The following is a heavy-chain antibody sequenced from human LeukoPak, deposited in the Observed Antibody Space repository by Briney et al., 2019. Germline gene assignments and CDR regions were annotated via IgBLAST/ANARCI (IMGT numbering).Heavy chain of an antibody. CDR3: AREKGSSGNFDY. CDR1: GGSISSYY. CDR2: IYYSGST. D-gene: IGHD6-13*01. Sequence: SETLSLTCTVSGGSISSYYWSWIRQPPGKGLEWIGYIYYSGSTNYNPSLKCRITISVDTSKNQFSLKLRSVTAADTAVYYCAREKGSSGNFDYWGQGTLVTVSS. V-gene: IGHV4-59*01. J-gene: IGHJ4*02.